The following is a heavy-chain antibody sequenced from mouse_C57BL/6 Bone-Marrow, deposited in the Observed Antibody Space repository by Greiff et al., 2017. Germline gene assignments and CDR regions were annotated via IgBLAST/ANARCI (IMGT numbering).Heavy chain of an antibody. CDR2: LDPSDSYT. J-gene: IGHJ4*01. CDR1: VYPFTRYW. Sequence: QVQLQQPGAELVMPGASVKLSCKASVYPFTRYWLHWVKQRPGQGLECIGELDPSDSYTNYNQKFKGKSTLTVDKSSSTAYMQLSSLTSEDAAVYYCARGRLRRRRYAMDYWGQGTSVTVSS. V-gene: IGHV1-69*01. CDR3: ARGRLRRRRYAMDY. D-gene: IGHD2-4*01.